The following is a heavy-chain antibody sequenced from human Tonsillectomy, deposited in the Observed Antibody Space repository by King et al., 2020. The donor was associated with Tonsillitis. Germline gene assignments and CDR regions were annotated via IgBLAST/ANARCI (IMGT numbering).Heavy chain of an antibody. CDR2: IYYSGST. CDR1: GGSISSYY. CDR3: ARDYGQLDNFDY. Sequence: QLQESGPGLVKPSETLSLTCTVSGGSISSYYWSWIRQPPGKGLEWIGYIYYSGSTNYNPSLKSRVTISVDTSKNQFSLKLSSVTAADTAVYYCARDYGQLDNFDYWGQGTLVTVSS. D-gene: IGHD6-13*01. J-gene: IGHJ4*02. V-gene: IGHV4-59*01.